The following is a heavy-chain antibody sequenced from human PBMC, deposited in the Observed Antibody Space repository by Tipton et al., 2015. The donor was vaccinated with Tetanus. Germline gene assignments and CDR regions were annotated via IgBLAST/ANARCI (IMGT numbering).Heavy chain of an antibody. CDR3: ASFWPFADAFDV. V-gene: IGHV3-7*01. Sequence: SLRLSCAASGFTFGDYWMSWIRQAPGKGPEWVANINQDGSDRYYVDSVKGRFTISRDNADNSLYLQMTSLRPEDTAVYYCASFWPFADAFDVWGQGTMVIVSS. CDR2: INQDGSDR. CDR1: GFTFGDYW. D-gene: IGHD3-3*01. J-gene: IGHJ3*01.